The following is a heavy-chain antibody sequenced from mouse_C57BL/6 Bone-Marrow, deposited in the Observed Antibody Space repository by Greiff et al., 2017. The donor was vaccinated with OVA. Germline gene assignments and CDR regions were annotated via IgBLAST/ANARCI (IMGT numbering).Heavy chain of an antibody. CDR3: ARLPRDGSSPYWYFDV. V-gene: IGHV1-81*01. Sequence: VKLVESGAELARPGASVKLSCKASGYTFTSYGISWVKQRTGQGLEWIGEIYPRSGNTYYNEKFKGKATLTADKSSSTAYMELRSLTSEDSAVYFCARLPRDGSSPYWYFDVWGTGTTVTVSS. J-gene: IGHJ1*03. D-gene: IGHD1-1*01. CDR1: GYTFTSYG. CDR2: IYPRSGNT.